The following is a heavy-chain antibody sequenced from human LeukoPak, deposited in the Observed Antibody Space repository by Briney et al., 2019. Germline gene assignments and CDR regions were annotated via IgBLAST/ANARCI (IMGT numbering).Heavy chain of an antibody. CDR3: ARDGLRSWAFDF. CDR2: IKQDGSEK. V-gene: IGHV3-7*04. J-gene: IGHJ3*01. Sequence: GGSLRLSCAASGFTFSTYYMSWVRQAPGKGLEWVASIKQDGSEKYYVDSVKGRFTISRDNAKNSLYLQMNSLRAEDTAVYYCARDGLRSWAFDFWGQGTMVTVSS. CDR1: GFTFSTYY. D-gene: IGHD3/OR15-3a*01.